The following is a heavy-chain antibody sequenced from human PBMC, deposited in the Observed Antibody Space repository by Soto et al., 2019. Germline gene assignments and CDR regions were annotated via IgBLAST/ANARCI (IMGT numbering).Heavy chain of an antibody. J-gene: IGHJ4*02. CDR1: GFTFSSYG. D-gene: IGHD2-15*01. V-gene: IGHV3-33*01. CDR3: ARDRMDLHCPFDY. Sequence: PGGSLRLSCAASGFTFSSYGMHRVRQAPGKGLEWVAVIWYDGSNKYCADSVKGRFTISRDNSKNTLYLQMNSLRAEDTAVYYCARDRMDLHCPFDYWGQGTLVTVSS. CDR2: IWYDGSNK.